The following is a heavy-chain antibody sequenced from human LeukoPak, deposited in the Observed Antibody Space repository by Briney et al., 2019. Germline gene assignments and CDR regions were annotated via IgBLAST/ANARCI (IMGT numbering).Heavy chain of an antibody. CDR3: ARRGHGLREGPFDI. D-gene: IGHD5/OR15-5a*01. V-gene: IGHV3-30*04. CDR2: ISYDGSNK. CDR1: GFTFSSYA. Sequence: PGGSLRLSCAASGFTFSSYAMHWVRQAPGKGLEWVAVISYDGSNKYYADSVKGRFTISRDNSKNTLYLQMNSLRAEDTAVYYCARRGHGLREGPFDIWGQGTMVTVSS. J-gene: IGHJ3*02.